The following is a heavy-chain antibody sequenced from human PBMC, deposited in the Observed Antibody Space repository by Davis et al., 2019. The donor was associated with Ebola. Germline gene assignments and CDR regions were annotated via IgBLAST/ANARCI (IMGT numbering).Heavy chain of an antibody. V-gene: IGHV4-59*12. D-gene: IGHD2-21*02. CDR2: IYHSGST. J-gene: IGHJ4*02. CDR1: GGSISSYY. CDR3: TRRDGGDQV. Sequence: GSLRLSCTVSGGSISSYYWSWIRQPPGKGLEWIGEIYHSGSTNYNPSLKSRVTISVDKSKNQFSLKLSSVTAADTAVYYCTRRDGGDQVWGQGTLVTVSS.